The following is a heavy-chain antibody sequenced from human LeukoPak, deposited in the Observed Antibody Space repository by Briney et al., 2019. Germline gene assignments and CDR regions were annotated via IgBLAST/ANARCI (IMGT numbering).Heavy chain of an antibody. CDR3: ARVIPYSGSYVGFDY. CDR1: GLSFSSYW. V-gene: IGHV3-7*03. CDR2: IKEDGSEK. J-gene: IGHJ4*02. D-gene: IGHD1-26*01. Sequence: GGSLRLSCAVSGLSFSSYWMSWVRQAPGKGLEWVAIIKEDGSEKYYVDSVKGRFTISRDNAKNSLYLQMNSLRAEDTAVYYCARVIPYSGSYVGFDYWGQGTLVTVSS.